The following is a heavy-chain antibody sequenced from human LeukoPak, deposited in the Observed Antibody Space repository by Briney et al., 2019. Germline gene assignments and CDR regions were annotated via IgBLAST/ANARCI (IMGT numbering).Heavy chain of an antibody. Sequence: ASVKVSRKVSGYTLTELSMHWVRQAPGKGLEWMGGFDPEDGETFYAQKFQGRVTMTEDTSTDTAYMELSSLRSEDTAVYYCATDSPLVRGPTLVRYWGQGTLVTVSS. CDR1: GYTLTELS. CDR3: ATDSPLVRGPTLVRY. CDR2: FDPEDGET. V-gene: IGHV1-24*01. J-gene: IGHJ4*02. D-gene: IGHD3-10*01.